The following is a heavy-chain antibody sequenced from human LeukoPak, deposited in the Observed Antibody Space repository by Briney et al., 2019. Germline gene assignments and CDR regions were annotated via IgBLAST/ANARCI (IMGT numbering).Heavy chain of an antibody. Sequence: ASVKVSCKASGYTFTGYYMHWVRQAPGQGLEWMGWINPNSGGTNYAQKFQGRVTMTRDTSISTAYMELSRPRSDDTAVYYCARVLGDQLPYYYYYMDVWGKGTTVTVSS. D-gene: IGHD2-2*01. CDR3: ARVLGDQLPYYYYYMDV. J-gene: IGHJ6*03. CDR2: INPNSGGT. CDR1: GYTFTGYY. V-gene: IGHV1-2*02.